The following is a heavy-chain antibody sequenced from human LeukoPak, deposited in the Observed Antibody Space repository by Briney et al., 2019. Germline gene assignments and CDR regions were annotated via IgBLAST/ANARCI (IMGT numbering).Heavy chain of an antibody. V-gene: IGHV1-18*01. CDR2: ISVYTGYT. D-gene: IGHD1-26*01. CDR1: GYTFSNYG. CDR3: ARDRGFVRSWYFDY. J-gene: IGHJ4*02. Sequence: ASVKVSCKASGYTFSNYGVTWVRQAPGQGLEWMGWISVYTGYTNYAQNFQGRVTMTTDTSTNTAYVELRSLRSDDTAVYYCARDRGFVRSWYFDYWGQGTLVTVSS.